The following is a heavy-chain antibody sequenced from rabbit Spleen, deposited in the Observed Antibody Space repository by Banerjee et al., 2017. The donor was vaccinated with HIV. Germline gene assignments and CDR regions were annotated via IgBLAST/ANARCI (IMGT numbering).Heavy chain of an antibody. CDR2: IYTGNVKT. J-gene: IGHJ4*01. Sequence: QEQLVESGGGLVKPEGSLTLTCKASGFDFSRGYDMCWVRQAPGKGLEWIGCIYTGNVKTYYESWAKGRFTISKPSSTTVTLQMTSLTVADTATYFCARDAGSGHYIDAYFDLWGPGTLVTVS. CDR3: ARDAGSGHYIDAYFDL. V-gene: IGHV1S45*01. D-gene: IGHD8-1*01. CDR1: GFDFSRGYD.